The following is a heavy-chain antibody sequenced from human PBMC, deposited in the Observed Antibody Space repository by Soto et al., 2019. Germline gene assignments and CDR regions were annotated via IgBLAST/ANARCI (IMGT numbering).Heavy chain of an antibody. V-gene: IGHV3-66*01. D-gene: IGHD3-9*01. J-gene: IGHJ4*02. CDR1: GFTVSSNY. CDR2: IYSGGST. Sequence: GGSLRLSCAASGFTVSSNYMSWVRQAPGKGLEWVSVIYSGGSTYYADSVKGRFTISRDNSKNTLYLQMNSLRAEDTAVYYCARDYHYDILGYWGQGTLVTVSS. CDR3: ARDYHYDILGY.